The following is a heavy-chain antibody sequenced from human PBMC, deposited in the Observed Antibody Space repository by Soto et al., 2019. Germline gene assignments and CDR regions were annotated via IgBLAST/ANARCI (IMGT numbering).Heavy chain of an antibody. D-gene: IGHD3-9*01. J-gene: IGHJ5*02. CDR2: ISAYNGNT. Sequence: ASVKVSCKASGYTFTSYGISWVRQAPGQGLEWMGWISAYNGNTNYAQKLQGRVTMTTDTSTSTAYMELRSLRSDDTAVYYCARIKPYRLTGYAKKNWLDPWRQGALVTVSS. V-gene: IGHV1-18*01. CDR3: ARIKPYRLTGYAKKNWLDP. CDR1: GYTFTSYG.